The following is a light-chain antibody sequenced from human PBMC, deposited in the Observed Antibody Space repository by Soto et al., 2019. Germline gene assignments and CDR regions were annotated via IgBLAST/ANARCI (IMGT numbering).Light chain of an antibody. CDR3: QQYGGSPIT. CDR1: QSVNTN. V-gene: IGKV3-20*01. J-gene: IGKJ5*01. Sequence: IVLTQSPGTLSLSPGDRVTLSCRASQSVNTNLAWYQQKPCQATTLLMSGASNRASGVPVRFSGSGSGTDFTLTISRLEPEDFALDYCQQYGGSPITFGLGTRLEIK. CDR2: GAS.